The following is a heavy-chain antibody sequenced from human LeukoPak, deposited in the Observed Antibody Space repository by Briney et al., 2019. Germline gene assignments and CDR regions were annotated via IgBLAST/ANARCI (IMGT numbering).Heavy chain of an antibody. Sequence: SETLSLTCTVSGGSISSYYWSWIRQPPGKGLEWIGYIYYSGSTNYNPSLKSRVTISVDTSKNQFSLKLSSVTAADTAVYYCARGRSSGYYGIRYYFDYWGQGTLVTVSS. CDR3: ARGRSSGYYGIRYYFDY. V-gene: IGHV4-59*01. J-gene: IGHJ4*02. D-gene: IGHD3-22*01. CDR2: IYYSGST. CDR1: GGSISSYY.